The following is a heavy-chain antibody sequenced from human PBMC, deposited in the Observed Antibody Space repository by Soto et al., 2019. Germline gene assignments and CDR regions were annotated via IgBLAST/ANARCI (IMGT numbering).Heavy chain of an antibody. V-gene: IGHV3-20*04. CDR3: ARDDEDGSYCDLGY. D-gene: IGHD3-10*01. Sequence: GGSLRLSCAASGFTFDDYVMSWVRQAPGKGLEWVSGINWNGASTAYADSVKGRFTISRDNSKNTLYLQMNSLRTEDTAMYYCARDDEDGSYCDLGYWGQGTLVTVSS. CDR2: INWNGAST. J-gene: IGHJ4*02. CDR1: GFTFDDYV.